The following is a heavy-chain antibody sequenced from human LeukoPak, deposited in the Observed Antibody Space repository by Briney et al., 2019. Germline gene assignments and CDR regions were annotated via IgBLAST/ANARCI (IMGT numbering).Heavy chain of an antibody. D-gene: IGHD5-18*01. J-gene: IGHJ4*02. V-gene: IGHV4-59*03. Sequence: ASETLSLTCSVSGGSISSYYWSWIRQPPGKGLEWIAFISYSGSTNYSPSLQSRVTISVDTSKNQFSLNLSSVTAADTAVYYCAQGYRYGRFDYWGQGTLVTVSS. CDR3: AQGYRYGRFDY. CDR1: GGSISSYY. CDR2: ISYSGST.